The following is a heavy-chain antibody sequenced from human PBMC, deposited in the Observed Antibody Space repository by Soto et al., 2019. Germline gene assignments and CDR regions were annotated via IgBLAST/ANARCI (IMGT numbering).Heavy chain of an antibody. D-gene: IGHD3-10*01. J-gene: IGHJ2*01. Sequence: EVQLLESGGGLVQPGGSLRLSCAASGFTFSSYAMSWVRQAPGKGLEWVSAISGSGGSTYYADSVKGRFTISRDNSKNTLYLQMNSLRAEDTAVYYCAKESVTMVRGVVISRYFDLWGRGTLVTVSS. CDR1: GFTFSSYA. CDR2: ISGSGGST. V-gene: IGHV3-23*01. CDR3: AKESVTMVRGVVISRYFDL.